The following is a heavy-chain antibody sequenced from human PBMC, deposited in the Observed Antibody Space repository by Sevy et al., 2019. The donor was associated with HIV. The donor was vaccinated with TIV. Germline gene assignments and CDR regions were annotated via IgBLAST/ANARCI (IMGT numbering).Heavy chain of an antibody. Sequence: ASVKVSCKVSGYTLTELSMHWVRQPPGKGLAWMGRFDPEDGETNYAQKFLGRLTMTEDTSTDTAYMDPSSLRSEDTAVYYCATEDITMIPYGLDVWGQGTTITVSS. CDR1: GYTLTELS. CDR2: FDPEDGET. CDR3: ATEDITMIPYGLDV. J-gene: IGHJ6*02. D-gene: IGHD3-22*01. V-gene: IGHV1-24*01.